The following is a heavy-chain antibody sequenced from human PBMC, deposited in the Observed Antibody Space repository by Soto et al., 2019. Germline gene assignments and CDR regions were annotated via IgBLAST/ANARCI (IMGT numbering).Heavy chain of an antibody. J-gene: IGHJ4*02. Sequence: GGSLRLSCAASGFTFSSYAMSWVRHLPGKGLEWVSGIKGSGSGTYYADSVRGRFTISRDNSKNTLYLQMDSLRGDDTAVYYCAKESGDAGLATAVFDYWGQGTLVTVSS. CDR3: AKESGDAGLATAVFDY. V-gene: IGHV3-23*01. D-gene: IGHD2-21*01. CDR1: GFTFSSYA. CDR2: IKGSGSGT.